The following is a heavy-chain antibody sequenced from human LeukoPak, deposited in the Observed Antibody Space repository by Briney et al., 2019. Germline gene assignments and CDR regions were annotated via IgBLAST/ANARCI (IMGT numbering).Heavy chain of an antibody. CDR3: AIISYYDLLTGYHLPAGFDP. V-gene: IGHV4-59*08. CDR1: GGSISSYY. Sequence: PSETLSLTCTVSGGSISSYYWSWIRQPPGKGLEWIGYIYYSGSTNYNPSLKSRVTISVDTSKNQFSLKLRSVTAAATAVYYCAIISYYDLLTGYHLPAGFDPWGQGTLVTVSS. J-gene: IGHJ5*02. D-gene: IGHD3-9*01. CDR2: IYYSGST.